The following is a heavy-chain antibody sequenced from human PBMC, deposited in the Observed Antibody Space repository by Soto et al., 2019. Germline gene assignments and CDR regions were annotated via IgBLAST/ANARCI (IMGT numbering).Heavy chain of an antibody. CDR3: ARSPSMVRGVIMDY. D-gene: IGHD3-10*01. Sequence: SETLSLTCTVSGGSISTSSYYWGWIRQPPGKGLEWIGNIYYSGSTYYNPSLKSRVTISVDTSKNQFSLKLSSVTAADTAVYYCARSPSMVRGVIMDYWGQGTLVTVSS. CDR1: GGSISTSSYY. CDR2: IYYSGST. J-gene: IGHJ4*02. V-gene: IGHV4-39*01.